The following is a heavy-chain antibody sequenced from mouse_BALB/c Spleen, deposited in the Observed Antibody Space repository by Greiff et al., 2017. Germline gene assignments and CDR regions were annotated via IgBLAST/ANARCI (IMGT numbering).Heavy chain of an antibody. CDR3: ARDFITAHYYAMDY. CDR1: GFTFSSYA. D-gene: IGHD1-1*01. CDR2: ISSGGSYT. Sequence: EVQRVESGGGLVKPGGSLKLSCAASGFTFSSYAMSWVRQSPEKRLEWVAEISSGGSYTYYPDTVTGRFTISRDNAKNTLYLEMSSLRSEDTAMYYCARDFITAHYYAMDYWGQGTSVTVSS. V-gene: IGHV5-9-4*01. J-gene: IGHJ4*01.